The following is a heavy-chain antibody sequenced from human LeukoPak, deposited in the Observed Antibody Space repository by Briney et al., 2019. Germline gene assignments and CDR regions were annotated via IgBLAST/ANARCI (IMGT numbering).Heavy chain of an antibody. D-gene: IGHD2-8*01. J-gene: IGHJ4*02. CDR3: ARGVERYCTTGVCYRFFDY. Sequence: SETLSRTCTVSGGSIISGGYYWSWLRQHPGKGLEWIGYIYNSGSTYYNPSLKSRVTISVDTSKNQFSLKLSSVTAADTAVYYCARGVERYCTTGVCYRFFDYWGQGTLVTVSS. CDR2: IYNSGST. CDR1: GGSIISGGYY. V-gene: IGHV4-31*03.